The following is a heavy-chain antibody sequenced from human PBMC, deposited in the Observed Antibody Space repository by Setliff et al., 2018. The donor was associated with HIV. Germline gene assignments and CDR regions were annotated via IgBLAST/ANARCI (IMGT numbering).Heavy chain of an antibody. CDR3: ARDLRGDSVPATAAKSFDI. D-gene: IGHD2-21*02. CDR2: INDSGST. Sequence: SETLSLTCAVYGGSFSGYYWSWIRQPPGKGLEWIGEINDSGSTNNNPSLKSRVAMSVDTSKNQFSLKLSSATAADTAVYYCARDLRGDSVPATAAKSFDIWGQGTLVTVSS. CDR1: GGSFSGYY. V-gene: IGHV4-34*01. J-gene: IGHJ3*02.